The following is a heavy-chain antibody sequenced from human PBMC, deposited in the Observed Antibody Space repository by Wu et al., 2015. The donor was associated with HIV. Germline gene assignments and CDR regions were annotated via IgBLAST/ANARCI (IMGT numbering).Heavy chain of an antibody. CDR2: ISAYNGNT. CDR1: GYTFTSYG. V-gene: IGHV1-18*01. J-gene: IGHJ6*02. D-gene: IGHD4-17*01. Sequence: QVQLVQSGAEVKKPGASVKVSCKASGYTFTSYGISWVRQAPGQGLEWMGWISAYNGNTNYAQKLQGRVTMTTDTSTSTAYMEVTSLRSEDTAVYYCARDNYGDYTTYYYYVWTLGPRDHGHRLL. CDR3: ARDNYGDYTTYYYYVWT.